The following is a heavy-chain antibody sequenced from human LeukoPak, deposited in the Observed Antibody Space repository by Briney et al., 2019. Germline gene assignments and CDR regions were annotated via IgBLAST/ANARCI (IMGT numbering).Heavy chain of an antibody. Sequence: GSLRLSCSASGFTFSRYAMSWVCQAPGKGLEWVSAISGSGGSTYYADSVKGRFTISRDNSKNTLYLQMNSLRAEDTAVYYCAKGRRNWNHDAFDIWGQGTMVTVSS. CDR3: AKGRRNWNHDAFDI. CDR2: ISGSGGST. CDR1: GFTFSRYA. D-gene: IGHD1-1*01. V-gene: IGHV3-23*01. J-gene: IGHJ3*02.